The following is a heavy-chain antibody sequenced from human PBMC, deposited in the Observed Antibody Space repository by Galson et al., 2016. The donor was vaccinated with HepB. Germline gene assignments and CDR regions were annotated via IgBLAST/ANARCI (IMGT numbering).Heavy chain of an antibody. CDR1: GFTFSIYT. J-gene: IGHJ4*02. D-gene: IGHD3-9*01. CDR3: ARAAGEYYDILSGYRYFDF. CDR2: ISYDGSNK. V-gene: IGHV3-30*04. Sequence: SLRLSCAATGFTFSIYTMHWVRQAPGKGLEWVAVISYDGSNKYYADSVKGRFTITRDNSKKTLYLQMNSLRAEGTAVYYCARAAGEYYDILSGYRYFDFCGQGTLVTVSS.